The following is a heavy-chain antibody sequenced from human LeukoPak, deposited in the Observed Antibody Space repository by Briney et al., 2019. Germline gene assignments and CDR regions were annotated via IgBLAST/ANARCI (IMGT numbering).Heavy chain of an antibody. D-gene: IGHD2-21*02. Sequence: PSETLSLTCAVYGGSFSGYYWSWIRQPPGKGLEWIGEINHSGSTNYNPSLKSRVTISVDTSKNQFSLKLSSVTTADTAVYYCARGALCGGDCYSTADYWGQGTLVTVSS. V-gene: IGHV4-34*01. CDR1: GGSFSGYY. CDR3: ARGALCGGDCYSTADY. J-gene: IGHJ4*02. CDR2: INHSGST.